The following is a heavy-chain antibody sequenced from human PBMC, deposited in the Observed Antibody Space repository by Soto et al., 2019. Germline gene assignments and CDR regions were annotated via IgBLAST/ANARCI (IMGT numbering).Heavy chain of an antibody. D-gene: IGHD2-21*02. CDR1: GYTFTSYD. CDR2: MNPNSGNT. V-gene: IGHV1-8*01. CDR3: ARPISGDCCRAFDI. Sequence: ASVKVSCKASGYTFTSYDINWVRQATGQGLEWMGWMNPNSGNTGYAQKFQGRVTMTRNTSISTAYMELSSLRSEDTAVYYCARPISGDCCRAFDIWGQGTMVTVSS. J-gene: IGHJ3*02.